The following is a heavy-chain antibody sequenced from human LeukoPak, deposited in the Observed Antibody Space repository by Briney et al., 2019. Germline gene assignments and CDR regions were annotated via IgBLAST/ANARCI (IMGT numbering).Heavy chain of an antibody. V-gene: IGHV3-23*01. Sequence: PGESLRLSCAASGFTFGSYAMSWVRQSPGKGLEWVSGINTNGGSTAYADSVKGRFTISRDNPRNTLYMQMNSLRAEDTALYYCAIMHPYYDGNGYWVQWGQGTLVTVSP. J-gene: IGHJ4*02. CDR2: INTNGGST. CDR1: GFTFGSYA. D-gene: IGHD3-22*01. CDR3: AIMHPYYDGNGYWVQ.